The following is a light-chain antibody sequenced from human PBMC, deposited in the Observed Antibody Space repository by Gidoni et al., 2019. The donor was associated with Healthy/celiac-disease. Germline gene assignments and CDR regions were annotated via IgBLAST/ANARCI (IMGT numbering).Light chain of an antibody. V-gene: IGKV1-33*01. Sequence: DIQMTQSPSSLSASVGDRVTITCQASQDISNYLNWYQQKPGKAPKLLIYDASNLETGVPSRFSGSGSGTDVTFTISSLQPEDIATYYCQQYDNLPPLFGPXTKVDIK. J-gene: IGKJ3*01. CDR3: QQYDNLPPL. CDR1: QDISNY. CDR2: DAS.